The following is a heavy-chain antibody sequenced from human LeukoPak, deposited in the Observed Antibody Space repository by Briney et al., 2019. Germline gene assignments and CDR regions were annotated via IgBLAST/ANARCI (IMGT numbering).Heavy chain of an antibody. Sequence: ASVKVSCKASGYTFTGYYMHWVRQVPGQGLEWMGRINPNSGGTNYAQKFQGRVTMTRDTSISTAYMELSRLRSDDTAVYYCARDRSGYAQRGYFDYWGQGTLVTVSS. V-gene: IGHV1-2*06. J-gene: IGHJ4*02. CDR1: GYTFTGYY. CDR2: INPNSGGT. CDR3: ARDRSGYAQRGYFDY. D-gene: IGHD5-12*01.